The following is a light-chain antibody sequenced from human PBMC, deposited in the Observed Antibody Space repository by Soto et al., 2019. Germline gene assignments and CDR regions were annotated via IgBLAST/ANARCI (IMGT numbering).Light chain of an antibody. J-gene: IGKJ2*01. CDR2: AAS. CDR3: QQSYSTPWV. CDR1: QSISSY. Sequence: DIQMTQSPSSLSASVGDRVTITCRASQSISSYLNWYQQKPGKAPKLLIHAASSLQSGVPSRFSGSGSGTDFTLTISSLQPEDFATYYCQQSYSTPWVFGQGTKLEIK. V-gene: IGKV1-39*01.